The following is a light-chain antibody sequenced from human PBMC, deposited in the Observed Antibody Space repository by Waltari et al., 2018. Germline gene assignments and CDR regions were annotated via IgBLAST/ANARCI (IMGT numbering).Light chain of an antibody. Sequence: QSVLTQPPSVSGAPGQRVTISCTGSSSNIGAGYDVHWYQQLPGTAPKLLIYGNSNRPSGFPDRFSGAKSGTSASLAITGLQAEDEADYYCQSYDSSLSDVFGTGTKVTVL. CDR3: QSYDSSLSDV. CDR2: GNS. J-gene: IGLJ1*01. V-gene: IGLV1-40*01. CDR1: SSNIGAGYD.